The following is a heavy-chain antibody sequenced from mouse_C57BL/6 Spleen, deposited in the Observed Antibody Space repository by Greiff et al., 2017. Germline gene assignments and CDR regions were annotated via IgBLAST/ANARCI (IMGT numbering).Heavy chain of an antibody. Sequence: EVHLVESGPGLVKPSQSLSLTCSVTGYSITSGYYWNWIRQFPGNKLEWMGYISYDGSNNYNPSLKNRISITRDTSKNQFFLKLNSVTTEDTATYYCARAGGSSYVWFAYWGQGTLVTVSA. J-gene: IGHJ3*01. CDR2: ISYDGSN. V-gene: IGHV3-6*01. CDR1: GYSITSGYY. CDR3: ARAGGSSYVWFAY. D-gene: IGHD1-1*01.